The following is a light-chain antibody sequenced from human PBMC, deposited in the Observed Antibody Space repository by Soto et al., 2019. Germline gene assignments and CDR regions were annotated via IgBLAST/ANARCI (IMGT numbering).Light chain of an antibody. CDR3: AAWADCLYV. Sequence: QSVLTQPPSASGTPGQRVTISCSGSSSNIGSNYVYWYQQLPGTAPKLLIYRNNQRPSGVPDRFSGSKSGTSASLAISGLRSWDEAAYYCAAWADCLYVFGPGTKVTVL. J-gene: IGLJ1*01. V-gene: IGLV1-47*01. CDR2: RNN. CDR1: SSNIGSNY.